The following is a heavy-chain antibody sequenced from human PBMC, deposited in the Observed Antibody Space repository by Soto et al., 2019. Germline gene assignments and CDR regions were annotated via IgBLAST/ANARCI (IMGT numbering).Heavy chain of an antibody. V-gene: IGHV3-30*18. J-gene: IGHJ3*02. Sequence: QLHLVESGGGVVQPGKSLRLSCAASKFSFSNDGMHWVRQAPGKGLEWVAVTTYDGGHTYYADSVKGRFTISRDNSKNMLYLQMSSLRIDDTAVYYCAKDWREGYDTEAYDIWGQGTEVTVSS. CDR1: KFSFSNDG. CDR3: AKDWREGYDTEAYDI. D-gene: IGHD5-12*01. CDR2: TTYDGGHT.